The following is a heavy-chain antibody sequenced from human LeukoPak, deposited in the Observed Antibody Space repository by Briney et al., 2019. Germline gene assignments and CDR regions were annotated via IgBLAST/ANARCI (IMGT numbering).Heavy chain of an antibody. CDR3: ARVNMATAVDY. D-gene: IGHD5-12*01. J-gene: IGHJ4*02. CDR1: GGSMNNYY. CDR2: IYYSGNT. Sequence: PSETLSLTCSVSGGSMNNYYWSWIRQPPGKGLEWIGYIYYSGNTNYNPSLKSRGTISVDTSKNQFSLKLSSVTAADTAVYYCARVNMATAVDYWGQGTLVTVSS. V-gene: IGHV4-59*12.